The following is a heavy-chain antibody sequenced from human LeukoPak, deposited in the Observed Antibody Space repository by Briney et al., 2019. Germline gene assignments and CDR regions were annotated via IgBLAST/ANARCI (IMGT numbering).Heavy chain of an antibody. D-gene: IGHD3-3*01. CDR1: GYTFTGYY. CDR2: INPNSGGT. J-gene: IGHJ4*02. Sequence: ASVKVSRKASGYTFTGYYMHWVRQAPGQGLEWMGWINPNSGGTNYAQKFQGRVTMTRDTSISTAYMELSRLRSDDTAVYYCAREEGMRGYDFWSGEPDDYWGQGTMVTVSS. V-gene: IGHV1-2*02. CDR3: AREEGMRGYDFWSGEPDDY.